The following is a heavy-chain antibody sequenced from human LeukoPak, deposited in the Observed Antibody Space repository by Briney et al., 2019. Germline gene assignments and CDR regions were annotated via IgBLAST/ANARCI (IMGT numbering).Heavy chain of an antibody. Sequence: PSETLSLTCTVSGGSISSRNYYWGWIRQPPGKGLEWIASIYYSGSTYYNPSLKSRVTISVDTSKSQFSLKLSSVTAADTAVYYCAGYSSGWSNGYFDYWGQGTLVTVSS. CDR2: IYYSGST. CDR3: AGYSSGWSNGYFDY. V-gene: IGHV4-39*01. J-gene: IGHJ4*02. CDR1: GGSISSRNYY. D-gene: IGHD6-19*01.